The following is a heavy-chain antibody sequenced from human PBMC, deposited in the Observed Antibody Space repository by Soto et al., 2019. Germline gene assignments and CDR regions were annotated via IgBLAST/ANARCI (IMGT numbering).Heavy chain of an antibody. CDR2: IYSGGSA. CDR1: GFAVSSNY. D-gene: IGHD5-12*01. J-gene: IGHJ4*02. CDR3: AGGAPITPGTFAY. V-gene: IGHV3-53*01. Sequence: EVQLVESGGGLIQPGGSLRLSCAVSGFAVSSNYMNWVRQAPGKGLEWVSVIYSGGSAFYADSVRGRFTISRDNSKNTLYLHMNTLRAEDTAVYYCAGGAPITPGTFAYWGQGTLVTVSS.